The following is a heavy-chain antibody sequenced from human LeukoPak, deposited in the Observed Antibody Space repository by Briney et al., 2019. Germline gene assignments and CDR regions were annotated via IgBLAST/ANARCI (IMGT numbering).Heavy chain of an antibody. CDR3: ARARITIFGVVIMPDAFDI. J-gene: IGHJ3*02. CDR2: ISAYNGNT. CDR1: GYTFTSYG. Sequence: ASVKVSCKASGYTFTSYGISWVRQAPGQGLEWMGWISAYNGNTNYAQKLQGRVTMTTDTSTSTAYTELRSLRSDDTAVYYCARARITIFGVVIMPDAFDIWGQGTMVTVSS. V-gene: IGHV1-18*01. D-gene: IGHD3-3*01.